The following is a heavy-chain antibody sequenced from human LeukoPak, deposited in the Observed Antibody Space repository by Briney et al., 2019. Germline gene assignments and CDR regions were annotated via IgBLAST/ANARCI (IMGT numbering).Heavy chain of an antibody. Sequence: KSGGSLRLSCAASGFTFSSYSMNWVRQAPGKGLEWVSSISSSSSYIYYADSVKGRFTISRDNAKNSLYLQMNSLRAEDTAAYYCARDAKYSSSWAYNWFDPWGQGTLVTVSS. J-gene: IGHJ5*02. CDR1: GFTFSSYS. D-gene: IGHD6-13*01. V-gene: IGHV3-21*01. CDR3: ARDAKYSSSWAYNWFDP. CDR2: ISSSSSYI.